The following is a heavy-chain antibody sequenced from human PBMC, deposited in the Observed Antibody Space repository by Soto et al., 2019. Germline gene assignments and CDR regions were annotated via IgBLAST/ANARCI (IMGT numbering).Heavy chain of an antibody. J-gene: IGHJ4*02. CDR1: GFTFSSYA. V-gene: IGHV3-23*01. D-gene: IGHD2-21*01. CDR3: AKATSATCTGSICYSFYY. Sequence: EVQLLESGGGLVQPGGSLRLSCVASGFTFSSYAMSWVRQAPGQRREWVATFSGGRDTTWHADSVKGRFTVSRDSSKNTLSLQMNSLRPEDTALSYCAKATSATCTGSICYSFYYWGQGTLVTVSS. CDR2: FSGGRDTT.